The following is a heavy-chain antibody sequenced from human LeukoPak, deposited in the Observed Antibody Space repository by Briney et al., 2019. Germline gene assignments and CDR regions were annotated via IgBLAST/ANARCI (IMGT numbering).Heavy chain of an antibody. CDR1: GFTFDDYT. Sequence: GGSLRLSCAASGFTFDDYTMHWVRQAPGKGLEWVSLISWDGGSTYYADSVKGRFTISRDNSKNSLYLQMNSLRTEDTALYYCAKAYYDFWSGYTVDYWGQGTLVTVSS. J-gene: IGHJ4*02. D-gene: IGHD3-3*01. CDR3: AKAYYDFWSGYTVDY. V-gene: IGHV3-43*01. CDR2: ISWDGGST.